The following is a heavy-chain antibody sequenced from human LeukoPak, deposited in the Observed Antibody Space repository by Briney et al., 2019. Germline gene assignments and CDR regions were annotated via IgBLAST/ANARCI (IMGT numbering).Heavy chain of an antibody. CDR2: IKPKSGGT. Sequence: ASVSVSCTASGYTFTGYYMHWVRQAPGQGLEWMGWIKPKSGGTNYAQTFKGRVTMTRDTSISTAFMELSTLRSDDTAVYYCARAPLQLVFRGVMVYYFDYWCQGTLVTVSS. V-gene: IGHV1-2*02. CDR1: GYTFTGYY. D-gene: IGHD3-16*01. CDR3: ARAPLQLVFRGVMVYYFDY. J-gene: IGHJ4*02.